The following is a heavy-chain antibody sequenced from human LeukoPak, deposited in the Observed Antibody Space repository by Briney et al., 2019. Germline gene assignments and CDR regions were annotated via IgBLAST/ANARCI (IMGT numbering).Heavy chain of an antibody. J-gene: IGHJ3*02. CDR2: ISHDGINK. V-gene: IGHV3-30-3*01. Sequence: GGSLRLSCAASGLTLSGYAMHWVRQAPGKGLEWVIVISHDGINKYYADSVKGRFTISRDTSKNTLYLQMNSLRAEDTAVYYCARAGGITMIREVKVLDAFDTWGQGTPVTVSS. D-gene: IGHD3-22*01. CDR3: ARAGGITMIREVKVLDAFDT. CDR1: GLTLSGYA.